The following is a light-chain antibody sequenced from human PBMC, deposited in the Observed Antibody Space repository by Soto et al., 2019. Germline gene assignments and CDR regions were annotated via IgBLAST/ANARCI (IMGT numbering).Light chain of an antibody. J-gene: IGLJ2*01. CDR1: SSDVGGYHY. V-gene: IGLV2-8*01. CDR2: EVT. Sequence: QSALTQPPSASGSPGQSVTISCTGTSSDVGGYHYVSWYQEHPGKAPKLMIHEVTKRPSGVPDRFSGSKSGNTASLTVSGLQGEDEADYDCSSYAGSNNLVFGGGTKLTVL. CDR3: SSYAGSNNLV.